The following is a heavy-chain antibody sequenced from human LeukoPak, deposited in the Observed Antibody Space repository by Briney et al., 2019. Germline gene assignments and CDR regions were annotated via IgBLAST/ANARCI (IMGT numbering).Heavy chain of an antibody. CDR2: IYTSGNT. J-gene: IGHJ4*02. V-gene: IGHV4-61*02. CDR1: GGSISSGSYY. CDR3: AREYSYGSNF. Sequence: SETLSFTCTVSGGSISSGSYYWSWIRQPAGKGLEWIGRIYTSGNTNYNPSLKSRVTISVDTSKIQFSLKLSSVTAADTAVYYCAREYSYGSNFWGQGTLVTVSS. D-gene: IGHD5-18*01.